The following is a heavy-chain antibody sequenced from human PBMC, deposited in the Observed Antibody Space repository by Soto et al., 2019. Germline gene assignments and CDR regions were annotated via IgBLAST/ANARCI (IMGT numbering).Heavy chain of an antibody. CDR2: VNPGGYST. D-gene: IGHD5-12*01. CDR3: AKALRARSGYDFDY. J-gene: IGHJ4*02. CDR1: GFTFTSYS. Sequence: EVQLLQSGGGLVQPGGSLRLSCAASGFTFTSYSLTWVRQTPGKGLERVAAVNPGGYSTYYADSVKGRYTISRDNSNKTLSLPMNSLRPKDIAGNYCAKALRARSGYDFDYREQGTVVTVSS. V-gene: IGHV3-23*01.